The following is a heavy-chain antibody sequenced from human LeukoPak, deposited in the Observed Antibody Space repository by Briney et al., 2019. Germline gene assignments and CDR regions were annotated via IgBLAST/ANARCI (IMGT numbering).Heavy chain of an antibody. V-gene: IGHV5-51*01. Sequence: KPGESLKISCQGSGYTFTTYWIGWVRQMPGKGLEWMGIIHPGDSDIRYSPSFKGQVTISADKSISTAYLQWSNLKASDTAMYYCARQITISYFDYWGQGTLVTVSS. CDR3: ARQITISYFDY. CDR1: GYTFTTYW. J-gene: IGHJ4*02. D-gene: IGHD3-3*01. CDR2: IHPGDSDI.